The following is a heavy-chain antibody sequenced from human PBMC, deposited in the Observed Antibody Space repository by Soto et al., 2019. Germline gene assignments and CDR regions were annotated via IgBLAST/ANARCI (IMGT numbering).Heavy chain of an antibody. CDR3: ARNSGTRDAFDI. J-gene: IGHJ3*02. Sequence: SVKVSCKASGGTFSSYAISWVRQAPGQGLEWMGGIIPIFGTANYAQKFQGRVTITADKSTSTAYMELSSLRSEDTAVYYCARNSGTRDAFDIWGQGTTVTVSS. CDR1: GGTFSSYA. CDR2: IIPIFGTA. V-gene: IGHV1-69*06. D-gene: IGHD1-26*01.